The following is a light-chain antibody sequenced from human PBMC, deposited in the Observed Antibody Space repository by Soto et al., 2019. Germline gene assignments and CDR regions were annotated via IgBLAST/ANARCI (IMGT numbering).Light chain of an antibody. CDR1: QSVGSS. V-gene: IGKV3-11*01. CDR2: DAS. CDR3: QQSSNWPIT. Sequence: EILMTQSPATLSVSPGETATLSCRASQSVGSSLAWYQQKPGQAPRLLIYDASNRATGIPARFSGRGSGTDFTLSISSLEPEDFALYSCQQSSNWPITFGQGTRLEIK. J-gene: IGKJ5*01.